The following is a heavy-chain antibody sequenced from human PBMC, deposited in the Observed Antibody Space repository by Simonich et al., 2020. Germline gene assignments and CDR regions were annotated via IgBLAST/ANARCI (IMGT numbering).Heavy chain of an antibody. CDR2: MSSSSSYI. Sequence: EVQLVESGGGLVKPGGSLRLSCAASGFTFSSYSMNWVRQAQGKGLEGVSSMSSSSSYIYYADSVKGRFTISRDNAKNSLYLQMNSLRAEDTAVYYCARGIVGASGAFDIWGQGTMVTVSS. D-gene: IGHD1-26*01. CDR1: GFTFSSYS. CDR3: ARGIVGASGAFDI. J-gene: IGHJ3*02. V-gene: IGHV3-21*01.